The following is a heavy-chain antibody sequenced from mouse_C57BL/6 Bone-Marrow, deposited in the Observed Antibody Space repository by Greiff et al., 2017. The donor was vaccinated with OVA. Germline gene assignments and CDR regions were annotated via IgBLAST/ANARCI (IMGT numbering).Heavy chain of an antibody. CDR1: GYTFTSYW. J-gene: IGHJ2*01. CDR2: RYPGSGST. V-gene: IGHV1-55*01. Sequence: VQLQQPGAELVKPGASVKMSCKASGYTFTSYWITWVKQRPGQGLEWIGDRYPGSGSTNYNEKFKSKATLTVDTSSSTSYRPLSSLTAEDSAVYYCARRTTVVAKDYFDYWGQGTTLTVAS. D-gene: IGHD1-1*01. CDR3: ARRTTVVAKDYFDY.